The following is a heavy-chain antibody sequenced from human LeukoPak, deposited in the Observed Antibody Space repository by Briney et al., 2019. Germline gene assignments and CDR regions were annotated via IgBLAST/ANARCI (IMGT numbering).Heavy chain of an antibody. CDR1: GFTFSNYA. D-gene: IGHD2-21*01. CDR3: ARVSNNYCVDY. CDR2: ISSNGGST. Sequence: QSGGSLRRSCAASGFTFSNYAMHWVRQAPGKGLEYVSAISSNGGSTYYANSVKGRFTISRDNSKNTLYLQMGSLRAEDMAVYYCARVSNNYCVDYWGQGTLVTVSS. J-gene: IGHJ4*02. V-gene: IGHV3-64*01.